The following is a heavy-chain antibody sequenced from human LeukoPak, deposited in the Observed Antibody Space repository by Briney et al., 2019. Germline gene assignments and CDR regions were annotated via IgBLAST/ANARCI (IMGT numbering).Heavy chain of an antibody. Sequence: GGSLRLSCAASGFTFSSYWMHWVRQAPGKGLVWVSRINSDGSSTSYADSVKGRFTISRDNAKNTQYLQMNSLRAEDTAVYYCATDSSGWCRITDDAFDIWGQGTMVTVSS. V-gene: IGHV3-74*01. CDR1: GFTFSSYW. CDR2: INSDGSST. J-gene: IGHJ3*02. D-gene: IGHD6-19*01. CDR3: ATDSSGWCRITDDAFDI.